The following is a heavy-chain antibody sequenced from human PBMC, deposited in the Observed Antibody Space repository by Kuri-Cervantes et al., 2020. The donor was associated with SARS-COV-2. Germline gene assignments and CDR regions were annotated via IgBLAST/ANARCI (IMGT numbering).Heavy chain of an antibody. CDR1: GYTFTSYA. CDR2: IIPILGIA. Sequence: SVKVSCKASGYTFTSYAMHWVRQAPGQRLEWMGRIIPILGIANYAQKFQGRVTITADKSTSTAYMELSSLRSEDTAVYYCARVGGDFWSGYYQHDAFDIWGQGTMVTVSS. J-gene: IGHJ3*02. V-gene: IGHV1-69*04. CDR3: ARVGGDFWSGYYQHDAFDI. D-gene: IGHD3-3*01.